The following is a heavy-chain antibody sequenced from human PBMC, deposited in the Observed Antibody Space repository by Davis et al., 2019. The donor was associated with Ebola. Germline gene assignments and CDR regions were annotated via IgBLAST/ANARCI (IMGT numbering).Heavy chain of an antibody. J-gene: IGHJ5*02. Sequence: SVKVSCKASGGTFSSYAISWVRQAPGQGLEWMGRIIPILGIANYAQKFQGRVTITADKSTSTAYMELSSLRSEDTAVYYCARGYYDILTGYSFNWFDPWGQGTLVTVSS. D-gene: IGHD3-9*01. V-gene: IGHV1-69*04. CDR3: ARGYYDILTGYSFNWFDP. CDR2: IIPILGIA. CDR1: GGTFSSYA.